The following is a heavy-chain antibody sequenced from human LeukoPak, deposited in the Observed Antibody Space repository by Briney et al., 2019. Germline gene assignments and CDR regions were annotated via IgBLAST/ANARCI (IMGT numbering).Heavy chain of an antibody. CDR1: GGPISSYY. CDR2: ISYSGST. V-gene: IGHV4-59*01. J-gene: IGHJ6*02. Sequence: SETLSLTCTVSGGPISSYYWSWIRQPPGKGLEWIGHISYSGSTNYNPSLKSLVTISVDTSKNQFSLKLSSVTAADTAVYYCARDKVTDYYYGMDVWGQGTTVTVSS. D-gene: IGHD5-18*01. CDR3: ARDKVTDYYYGMDV.